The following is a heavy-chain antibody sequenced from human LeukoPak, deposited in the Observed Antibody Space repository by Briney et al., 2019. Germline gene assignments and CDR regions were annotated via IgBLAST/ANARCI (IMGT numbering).Heavy chain of an antibody. D-gene: IGHD2-2*01. J-gene: IGHJ4*02. Sequence: PSETLSLTCTVSGGSISSYYWSWIRQPPGKGLEWIGYIYYSGSTNYNPSLKSRVTISVDTSKKQFSLKLTSVTAADTAIYYCATEYCASSSCRFDSWGQGTLVTVSS. CDR3: ATEYCASSSCRFDS. CDR1: GGSISSYY. V-gene: IGHV4-59*01. CDR2: IYYSGST.